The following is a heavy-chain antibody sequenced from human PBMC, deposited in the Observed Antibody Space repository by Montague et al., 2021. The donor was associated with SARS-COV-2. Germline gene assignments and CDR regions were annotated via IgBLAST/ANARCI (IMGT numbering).Heavy chain of an antibody. J-gene: IGHJ4*02. CDR1: GGSISSSTYY. Sequence: SETLSLTCTVSGGSISSSTYYWGWIRQPPGKGLEWIGSIYYSGSTYYNPSLKSRVTISVDTSKNQFSLKLSSVTAADTAVYYWARHGWGWLRLLRPFDYWGQGTLVTVSS. V-gene: IGHV4-39*01. CDR3: ARHGWGWLRLLRPFDY. D-gene: IGHD5-12*01. CDR2: IYYSGST.